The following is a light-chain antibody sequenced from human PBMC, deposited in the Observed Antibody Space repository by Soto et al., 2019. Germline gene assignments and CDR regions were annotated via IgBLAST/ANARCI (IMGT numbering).Light chain of an antibody. J-gene: IGKJ1*01. CDR1: QSVNSDY. CDR2: DSY. Sequence: EIVLTQSPGTLSLSTGERATLSCRASQSVNSDYFAWYQQKPGQSPRLLIYDSYNRATGIPARFSGSGSGTEFTLTISSLQPDDFATYFCQQHNDYWTFGQGTKVDI. V-gene: IGKV3-11*01. CDR3: QQHNDYWT.